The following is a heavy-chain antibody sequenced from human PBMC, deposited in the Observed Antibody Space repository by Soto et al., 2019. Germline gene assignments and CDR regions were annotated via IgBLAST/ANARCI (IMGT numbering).Heavy chain of an antibody. D-gene: IGHD4-17*01. CDR2: IYYSGST. CDR1: GGSISSGGYY. J-gene: IGHJ6*02. CDR3: ARAGAEDYGEHYYYYGMDV. Sequence: QVQLQESGPGLVKPSQTLSLTCTVSGGSISSGGYYWSWIRQHPGKGLEWIGYIYYSGSTYYNSSLRSRVTISVDTSKNQFSLKLSSVTAADTAVYYCARAGAEDYGEHYYYYGMDVWGQGTTVTVSS. V-gene: IGHV4-31*03.